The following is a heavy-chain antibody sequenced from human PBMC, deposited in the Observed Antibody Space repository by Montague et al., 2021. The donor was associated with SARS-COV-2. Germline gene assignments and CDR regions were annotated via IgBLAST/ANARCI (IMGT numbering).Heavy chain of an antibody. CDR2: TYYRSKWST. D-gene: IGHD3-10*01. CDR3: ARGQNFGSGHSCNFDY. CDR1: GDSVSSNSAT. Sequence: CAISGDSVSSNSATWNWIRQSPSRGLEWLGRTYYRSKWSTNYAVSVQSRITVNPDTSKNHFSLQLNSVTPEDTAVYYCARGQNFGSGHSCNFDYWGQGTLVTVSS. J-gene: IGHJ4*02. V-gene: IGHV6-1*01.